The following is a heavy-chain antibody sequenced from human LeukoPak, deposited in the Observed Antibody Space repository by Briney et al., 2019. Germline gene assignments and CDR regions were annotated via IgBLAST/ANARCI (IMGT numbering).Heavy chain of an antibody. CDR1: GFTFSGYS. CDR2: ISSSSSYI. CDR3: ARGIAAGGNY. J-gene: IGHJ4*02. Sequence: KPGGSLRLSCAASGFTFSGYSMNWVRQAPGKGLEWVSSISSSSSYIYYADSVKGRFTISRDNAKNSLYLQMNSLRAEDTAVYYCARGIAAGGNYWGQGTLVTVSS. D-gene: IGHD6-13*01. V-gene: IGHV3-21*01.